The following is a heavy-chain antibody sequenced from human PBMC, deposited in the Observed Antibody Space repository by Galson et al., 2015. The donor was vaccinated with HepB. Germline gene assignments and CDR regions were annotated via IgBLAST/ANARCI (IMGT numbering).Heavy chain of an antibody. CDR2: ISGSGGST. CDR1: GFTFGDYA. Sequence: SLRLSCAASGFTFGDYAMSWFRQAPGKGLEWVSAISGSGGSTYYADSVKGRFTISRDNSKNTLYLQMNSLRAEDTAVYYCAKDQLGYVWGSYRYNGDCFDYWGQGTLVTVSS. J-gene: IGHJ4*02. V-gene: IGHV3-23*01. CDR3: AKDQLGYVWGSYRYNGDCFDY. D-gene: IGHD3-16*02.